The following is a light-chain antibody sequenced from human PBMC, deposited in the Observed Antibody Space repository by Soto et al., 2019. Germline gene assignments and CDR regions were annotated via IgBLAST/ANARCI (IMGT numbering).Light chain of an antibody. CDR2: KAS. J-gene: IGKJ2*01. CDR3: QVSALLLDA. V-gene: IGKV1-5*03. Sequence: ETISSWLAWYQQKPGKAPKLLIYKASTLKSGVPSRFSGSGCGTQFTLTCSILQPDDGIRDYSQVSALLLDAFAHGTKVAI. CDR1: ETISSW.